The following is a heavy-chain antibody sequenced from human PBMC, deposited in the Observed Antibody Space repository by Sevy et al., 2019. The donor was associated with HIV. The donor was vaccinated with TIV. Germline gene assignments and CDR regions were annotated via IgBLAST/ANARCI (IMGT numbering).Heavy chain of an antibody. Sequence: GGSLRLSCAASGFTFSSYAMSWVRQAPVKGLEWVSAIRGSGGSTDYADSVKGQFTISRDNSRNTLYLQMNSLRAEDTAVYYCARDGFKPSVGDENYYYYYMDVWGKGTTVTVSS. CDR2: IRGSGGST. V-gene: IGHV3-23*01. D-gene: IGHD3-16*01. CDR1: GFTFSSYA. J-gene: IGHJ6*03. CDR3: ARDGFKPSVGDENYYYYYMDV.